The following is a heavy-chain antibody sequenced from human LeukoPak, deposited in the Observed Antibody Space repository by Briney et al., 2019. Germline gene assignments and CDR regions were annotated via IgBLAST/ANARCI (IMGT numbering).Heavy chain of an antibody. CDR1: GYSFTSYW. Sequence: GESLKISCKGSGYSFTSYWIGWVRQMPGKGLEWMGIIYPGDSDTRYSPSFQGQVTISADKPISTAYLQWSSLKASDTAMYYCARHPYCSGGSCYVSDYWGQGTLVTVSS. V-gene: IGHV5-51*01. D-gene: IGHD2-15*01. CDR3: ARHPYCSGGSCYVSDY. CDR2: IYPGDSDT. J-gene: IGHJ4*02.